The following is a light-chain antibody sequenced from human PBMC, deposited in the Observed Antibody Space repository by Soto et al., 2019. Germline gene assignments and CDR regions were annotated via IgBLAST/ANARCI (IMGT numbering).Light chain of an antibody. Sequence: DIQMTQSPSTLSASVGDRVTITCRASQSISSWLDWYQQKPGKAPNLLIYDASTLLSGVPSRFTGSGSGTDFTLTISSLQPEDFATYFCQQYYSSPRTFGQGTKVEIK. J-gene: IGKJ1*01. CDR2: DAS. CDR3: QQYYSSPRT. V-gene: IGKV1-39*01. CDR1: QSISSW.